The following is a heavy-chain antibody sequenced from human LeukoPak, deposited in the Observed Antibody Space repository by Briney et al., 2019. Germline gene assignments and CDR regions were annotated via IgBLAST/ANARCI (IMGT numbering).Heavy chain of an antibody. Sequence: GASVKVSCKASGGTFSSYAISWVRQAPGQGLEWMGGIIPIFGTANYAQKFQGRVTITADESTSTAYMELSSLRSKDTAVYYCARARADLVYGMDVWGQGTTVTVSS. V-gene: IGHV1-69*13. CDR3: ARARADLVYGMDV. CDR1: GGTFSSYA. CDR2: IIPIFGTA. J-gene: IGHJ6*02.